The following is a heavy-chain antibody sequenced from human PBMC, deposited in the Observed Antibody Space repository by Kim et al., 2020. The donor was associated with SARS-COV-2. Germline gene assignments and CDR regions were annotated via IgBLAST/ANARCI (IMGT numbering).Heavy chain of an antibody. V-gene: IGHV4-39*01. CDR2: IYYSGST. CDR3: ARLHVAGGYDYGFDP. Sequence: SETLSLTCTVSGGSISSSSYYWGWIRQPPGKGLEWIGSIYYSGSTYYNPSLKSRVTISVDTSKNQFSLKLSSVTAADTAVYYCARLHVAGGYDYGFDPWGQGTLVTVSS. D-gene: IGHD5-12*01. J-gene: IGHJ5*02. CDR1: GGSISSSSYY.